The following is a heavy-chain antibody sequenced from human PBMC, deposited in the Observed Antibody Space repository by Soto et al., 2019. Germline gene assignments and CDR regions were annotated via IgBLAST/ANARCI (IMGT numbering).Heavy chain of an antibody. Sequence: DVQLVESGGGLVKPGGSLRLSCAASGFDVSNGWMRWVRQAPGKGLEWVGRIKSKVHGETTDYAAHVKGRFTISRADSRHTLYLQTHSLQTEDTAVYYCSTDEWKWGQGTLVTVSS. D-gene: IGHD3-3*01. V-gene: IGHV3-15*05. CDR3: STDEWK. CDR1: GFDVSNGW. J-gene: IGHJ4*02. CDR2: IKSKVHGETT.